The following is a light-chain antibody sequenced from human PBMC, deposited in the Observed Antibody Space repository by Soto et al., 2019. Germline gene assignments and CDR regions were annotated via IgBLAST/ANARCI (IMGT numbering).Light chain of an antibody. Sequence: DIKMTQSPSSLSASVGDRVTITCRASQSISSYLNWYQQKPGKAPKLLIYAESSLQSEVPSRFSGSGSGTDFTRTISSLQPEDFATYYCQQSYSTPRAFGQGTKVEIK. CDR1: QSISSY. CDR3: QQSYSTPRA. CDR2: AES. J-gene: IGKJ1*01. V-gene: IGKV1-39*01.